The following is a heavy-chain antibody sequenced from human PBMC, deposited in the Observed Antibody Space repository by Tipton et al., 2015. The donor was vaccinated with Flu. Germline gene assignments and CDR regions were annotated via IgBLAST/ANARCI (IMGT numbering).Heavy chain of an antibody. V-gene: IGHV4-38-2*02. J-gene: IGHJ4*02. CDR2: IFHTGST. D-gene: IGHD5-18*01. Sequence: LRLSCTISGHSISSDYYWGWIRQSPGKGLEWIGNIFHTGSTYHNPSLKSRVTISVGTSKNQFSLKVFSVTAADTAVYYCAKGLRLYSYGYFFDYWGQGTLVTVSS. CDR3: AKGLRLYSYGYFFDY. CDR1: GHSISSDYY.